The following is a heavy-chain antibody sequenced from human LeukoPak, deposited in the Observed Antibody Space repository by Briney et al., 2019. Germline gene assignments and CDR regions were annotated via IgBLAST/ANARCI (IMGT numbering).Heavy chain of an antibody. CDR3: AKGSSSSRPYYFDY. Sequence: GGSLRLSCAASGFSFGYYAMSWVRQAPGKGLEWVSAITHSSSDTFHADSVQGRFTISRDNSKTTLYLQMDSLRAEDTATYYCAKGSSSSRPYYFDYWGQGTLVTVSS. J-gene: IGHJ4*02. V-gene: IGHV3-23*01. CDR2: ITHSSSDT. CDR1: GFSFGYYA. D-gene: IGHD6-6*01.